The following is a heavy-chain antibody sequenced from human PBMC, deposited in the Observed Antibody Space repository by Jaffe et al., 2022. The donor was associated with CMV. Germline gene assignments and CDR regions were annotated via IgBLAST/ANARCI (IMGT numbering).Heavy chain of an antibody. D-gene: IGHD1-26*01. CDR2: IYSGGST. CDR3: ARESALGGSNYKGDAFDI. J-gene: IGHJ3*02. V-gene: IGHV3-53*02. CDR1: GFTVSSNY. Sequence: EVQLVETGGGLIQPGGSLRLSCAASGFTVSSNYMSWVRQAPGKGLEWVSVIYSGGSTYYADSVKGRFTISRDNSKNTLYLQMNSLRAEDTAVYYCARESALGGSNYKGDAFDIWGQGTMVTVSS.